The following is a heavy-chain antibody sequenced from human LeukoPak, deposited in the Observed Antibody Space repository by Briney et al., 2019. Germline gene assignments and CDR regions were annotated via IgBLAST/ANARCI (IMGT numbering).Heavy chain of an antibody. CDR1: GFTFSDYY. Sequence: AGGSLRLSCAASGFTFSDYYMSWIRQAPGKGLEWVSYISSSGSTIYYADSVKGRFTISRDNAKNSLYLQMNSLRAEDTAVYYCAREISSGWYSRRSVWFDPWGQGTLVTVSS. CDR2: ISSSGSTI. V-gene: IGHV3-11*04. D-gene: IGHD6-19*01. J-gene: IGHJ5*02. CDR3: AREISSGWYSRRSVWFDP.